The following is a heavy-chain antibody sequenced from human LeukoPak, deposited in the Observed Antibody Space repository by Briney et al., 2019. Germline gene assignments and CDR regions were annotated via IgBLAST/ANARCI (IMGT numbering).Heavy chain of an antibody. CDR2: IYYSGST. CDR3: ARRVGATILDY. CDR1: GGSISSSSYY. D-gene: IGHD1-26*01. V-gene: IGHV4-61*01. Sequence: SETLSLTCTVSGGSISSSSYYWSWIRQPPGKGLEWIGYIYYSGSTNYNPSLKSRVTISVDTSKNQFSLKLSSVTAADTAVYYCARRVGATILDYWGQGTLVTVSS. J-gene: IGHJ4*02.